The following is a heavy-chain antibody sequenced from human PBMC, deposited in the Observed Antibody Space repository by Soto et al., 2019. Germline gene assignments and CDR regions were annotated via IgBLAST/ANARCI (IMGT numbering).Heavy chain of an antibody. Sequence: QLQLQESGPGLVKPSETLSLTCTVSGGSISSSSCHWGWIRQPPGKGLEWIASIKYSGTTFYNPSLKSPVTLAADTSKNQFALKPSTVTAAETAVYDSARHGITGSYYDAFDIWGQGTMVTVSS. J-gene: IGHJ3*02. V-gene: IGHV4-39*01. CDR1: GGSISSSSCH. CDR2: IKYSGTT. D-gene: IGHD1-26*01. CDR3: ARHGITGSYYDAFDI.